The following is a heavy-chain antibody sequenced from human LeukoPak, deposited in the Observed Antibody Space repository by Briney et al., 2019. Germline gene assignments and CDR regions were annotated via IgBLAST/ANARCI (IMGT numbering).Heavy chain of an antibody. J-gene: IGHJ4*02. CDR1: GFTLGDYP. CDR3: TVTKLYSSGWYYFDY. CDR2: IRSKAYGGTT. D-gene: IGHD6-19*01. V-gene: IGHV3-49*04. Sequence: GSLRLSCPASGFTLGDYPMSWVRQAPGKGAEWVGFIRSKAYGGTTEYAASVKGRFTISRDDSTSIAYLQMNSLKTEDTAVYYCTVTKLYSSGWYYFDYWGQGTLVTVSS.